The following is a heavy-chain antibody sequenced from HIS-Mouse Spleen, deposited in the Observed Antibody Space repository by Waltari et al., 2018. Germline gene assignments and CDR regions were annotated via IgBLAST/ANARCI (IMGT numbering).Heavy chain of an antibody. CDR1: GGSFSGYY. V-gene: IGHV4-34*01. J-gene: IGHJ3*02. CDR2: INHSGST. D-gene: IGHD4-4*01. CDR3: ARGRATVTTNAFDI. Sequence: QVQLQQWGAGLLKPSETLSLTCAVYGGSFSGYYWRWIRQPPGKGLEWIGEINHSGSTNYNPSLKSRVTISVDTSKNQFSLKLSSVTAADTAVYYCARGRATVTTNAFDIWGQGTIVTVSS.